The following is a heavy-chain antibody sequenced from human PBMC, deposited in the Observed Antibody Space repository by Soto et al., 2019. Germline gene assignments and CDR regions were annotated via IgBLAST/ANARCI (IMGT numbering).Heavy chain of an antibody. J-gene: IGHJ4*02. D-gene: IGHD3-16*02. V-gene: IGHV3-30*03. Sequence: QVQLVESAGGVVQPGRSLRLSCAASGFTFSSYGMHWVRQAPGKGLEWVAVISYDGSNKYYADSVKGRFTISRDNSKNTLYLQMNSLRAEDTAVYYCATDYIGGSYRPIDYWGQGTLVTVSS. CDR2: ISYDGSNK. CDR1: GFTFSSYG. CDR3: ATDYIGGSYRPIDY.